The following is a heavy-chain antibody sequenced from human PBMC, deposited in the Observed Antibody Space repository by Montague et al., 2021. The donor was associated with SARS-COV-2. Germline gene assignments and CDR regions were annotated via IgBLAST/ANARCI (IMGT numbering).Heavy chain of an antibody. CDR3: VSYGSSWEYLDY. CDR2: FNTRDGST. CDR1: GLTPDSYV. Sequence: SLSPSCAASGLTPDSYVMTWVRQAPGKGLEWVSSFNTRDGSTYYSDSVKGRFSISRDRSNNTLYLEMSSLRAEDTALYYCVSYGSSWEYLDYWGQGTLVTVSS. D-gene: IGHD2-15*01. J-gene: IGHJ4*02. V-gene: IGHV3-23*01.